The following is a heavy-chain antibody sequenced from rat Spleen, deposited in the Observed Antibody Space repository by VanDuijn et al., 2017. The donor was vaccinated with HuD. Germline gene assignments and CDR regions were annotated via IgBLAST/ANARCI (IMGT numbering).Heavy chain of an antibody. J-gene: IGHJ4*01. CDR2: ISYDGSST. Sequence: EVQLVESGGGLVQPGRSLKLSCAASGFTFSDYGLAWVRQAPTKGLEWVAFISYDGSSTYYRDSVKGRFTISRDNAKSTLYLQMNSLRSEDTATYYCTRGTTVATKVMDAWGQGASVTVSS. V-gene: IGHV5-29*01. CDR1: GFTFSDYG. CDR3: TRGTTVATKVMDA. D-gene: IGHD1-8*01.